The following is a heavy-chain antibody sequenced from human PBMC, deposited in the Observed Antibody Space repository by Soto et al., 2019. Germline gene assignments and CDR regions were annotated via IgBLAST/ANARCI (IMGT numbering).Heavy chain of an antibody. CDR3: ASMIGDPVLSFDS. Sequence: QVQLQESGPGLVKPSDTLSLTCTVSGGSISSYYWSWIRQPPGKGLEWIGFILYSGSTSYNPSLKSRVTISIDTSEYQFSLKLNSVTAAGTAVYYCASMIGDPVLSFDSWGQGTLVAVS. CDR2: ILYSGST. V-gene: IGHV4-59*01. J-gene: IGHJ5*01. CDR1: GGSISSYY. D-gene: IGHD3-10*02.